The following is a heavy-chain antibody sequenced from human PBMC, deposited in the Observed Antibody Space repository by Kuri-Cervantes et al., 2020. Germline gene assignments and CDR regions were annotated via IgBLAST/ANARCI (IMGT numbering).Heavy chain of an antibody. V-gene: IGHV4-61*01. D-gene: IGHD3-10*01. J-gene: IGHJ4*02. CDR1: GGSVSSGSYY. Sequence: SETLSLTCTVSGGSVSSGSYYWSWIRQPPGKGLEWIGYIYYSGSTNYNPSLKSRVTISVDTSKNQFSLKLSSVTAADTAVYYCARVIDYGSGSYWDYWGQGTLVTVSS. CDR3: ARVIDYGSGSYWDY. CDR2: IYYSGST.